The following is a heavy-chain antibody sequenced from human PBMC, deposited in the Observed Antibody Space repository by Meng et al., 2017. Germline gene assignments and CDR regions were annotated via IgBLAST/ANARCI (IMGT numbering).Heavy chain of an antibody. CDR3: ARGSITMVRGVIIIPFDY. J-gene: IGHJ4*02. CDR2: IYYSGST. CDR1: GGSISSYY. D-gene: IGHD3-10*01. V-gene: IGHV4-59*12. Sequence: SETLSLTCTVSGGSISSYYWSWIRQPPGKGLEWIGYIYYSGSTNYNPSLKSRVTISVDTSKNQFSLKLSSVTAADTAVYYCARGSITMVRGVIIIPFDYWGQGTLVTVSS.